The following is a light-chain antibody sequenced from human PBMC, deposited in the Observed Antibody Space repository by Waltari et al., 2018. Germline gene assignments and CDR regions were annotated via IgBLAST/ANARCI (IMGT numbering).Light chain of an antibody. Sequence: EIVLTQSPATLTLSPGERATLSCRASQSVSSYLACYQQKPGTAPRLLISDASNRATGIPARFSGSGSGTDFTLTISSLEPEDFAVYYCQQRSNWPFFGQGTRLEIK. CDR2: DAS. J-gene: IGKJ5*01. CDR1: QSVSSY. V-gene: IGKV3-11*01. CDR3: QQRSNWPF.